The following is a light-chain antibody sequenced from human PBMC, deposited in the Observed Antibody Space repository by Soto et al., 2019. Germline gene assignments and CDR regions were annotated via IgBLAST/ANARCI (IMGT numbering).Light chain of an antibody. Sequence: QSALTQPRSVSGSPGQSVTISCTGTSGDVGGYNYVSWYQHHPGKAPRLLIYDVAKRPSGVPDRFSASKSGNTASLTISELQAEDEAYFYCCSYADSNILVFGGGTKVTVL. V-gene: IGLV2-11*01. CDR2: DVA. J-gene: IGLJ2*01. CDR3: CSYADSNILV. CDR1: SGDVGGYNY.